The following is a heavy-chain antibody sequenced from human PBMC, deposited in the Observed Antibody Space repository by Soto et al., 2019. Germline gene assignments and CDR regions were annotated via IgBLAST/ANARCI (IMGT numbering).Heavy chain of an antibody. CDR3: ARIRPYYYYGMDV. Sequence: SETLSLTCTVSGGSISSYYWSWIRQPPGKGLEWIGYIYYSGSTNYNPSLKSRVTISVDTSKNQFSLKLSSVTAADTAVYYCARIRPYYYYGMDVWGQGTTVTVSS. V-gene: IGHV4-59*08. CDR1: GGSISSYY. J-gene: IGHJ6*02. CDR2: IYYSGST.